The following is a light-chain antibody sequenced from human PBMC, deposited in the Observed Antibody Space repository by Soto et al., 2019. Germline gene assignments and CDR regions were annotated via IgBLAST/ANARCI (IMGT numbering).Light chain of an antibody. Sequence: QSVLTQPASVSGSPGQSITISCTGTSSDVGGYNYVSWYQQHPGKAPKLMIYEVSNRPSGVSNRFSGSKSGNTASLTISGLQAEDEADYYCSSYTSSSTFDVVFGGGTKVTVL. CDR3: SSYTSSSTFDVV. J-gene: IGLJ2*01. CDR2: EVS. CDR1: SSDVGGYNY. V-gene: IGLV2-14*01.